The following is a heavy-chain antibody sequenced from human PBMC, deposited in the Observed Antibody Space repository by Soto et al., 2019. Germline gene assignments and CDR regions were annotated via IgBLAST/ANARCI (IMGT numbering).Heavy chain of an antibody. CDR2: IYWYDDK. D-gene: IGHD6-13*01. V-gene: IGHV2-5*01. Sequence: QITLKESGPTLVKPTQTLTLTCTFSGFSLSTSGVGVGWIRQPPGKALEWLALIYWYDDKRYSPSLKSRLTITKDTSKNQVVLTMTNMDPVDTATYYCAHSGAKDSSSWYNYYYGMDVWGQGTTVTVSS. CDR3: AHSGAKDSSSWYNYYYGMDV. CDR1: GFSLSTSGVG. J-gene: IGHJ6*02.